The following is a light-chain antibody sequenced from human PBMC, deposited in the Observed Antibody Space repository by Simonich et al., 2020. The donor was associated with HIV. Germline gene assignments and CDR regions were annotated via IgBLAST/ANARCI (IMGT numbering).Light chain of an antibody. V-gene: IGLV2-11*01. CDR2: DVS. Sequence: QSALPQPRSVSGSPGQSVTISCTATSNDVGGYNYVSLYQQHPGKDPKLMIYDVSKRPSGAPDRFSGSKSGNTASLTIAGLQAEDEADYYCCSYAGSYTYWVFGGGTKLTVL. CDR1: SNDVGGYNY. CDR3: CSYAGSYTYWV. J-gene: IGLJ3*02.